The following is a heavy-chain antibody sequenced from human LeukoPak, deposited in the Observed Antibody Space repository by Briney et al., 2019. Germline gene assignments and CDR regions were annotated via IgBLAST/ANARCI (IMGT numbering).Heavy chain of an antibody. V-gene: IGHV3-7*01. Sequence: GGSLRLSCAASGFTFSSYGMSWVRQAPGKGLEWVANIKHDGREKYYVDSVKGRLTISRENAKNSLYLQMNSLRAEDTAVYYCARDTLLLAARNWYFDLWGRGTLVTVSS. CDR2: IKHDGREK. D-gene: IGHD6-6*01. J-gene: IGHJ2*01. CDR3: ARDTLLLAARNWYFDL. CDR1: GFTFSSYG.